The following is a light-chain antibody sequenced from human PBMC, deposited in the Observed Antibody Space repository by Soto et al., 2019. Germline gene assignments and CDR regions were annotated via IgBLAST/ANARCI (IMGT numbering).Light chain of an antibody. CDR3: SSYTSTNSWV. CDR1: SSDVGGYNY. Sequence: QSALTQSASVSGSPGQSITISCTGTSSDVGGYNYVSWYQQHPGKAPKLIIYDVSNRPSGFSTRFSGSKSGNTASLTISGLQAEDEADYSCSSYTSTNSWVFGGGTKLTVL. J-gene: IGLJ3*02. CDR2: DVS. V-gene: IGLV2-14*01.